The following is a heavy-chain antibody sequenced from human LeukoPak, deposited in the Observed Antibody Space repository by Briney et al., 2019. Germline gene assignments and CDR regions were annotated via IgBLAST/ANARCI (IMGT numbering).Heavy chain of an antibody. CDR2: IHHSWTT. Sequence: SETLSLTCAVSGYSISSEYYWGWIRQPPEKGLEWLGSIHHSWTTYYNPSLQSRVTISVDTSKNQFSLKLSSVTAADTAVYYCARAFSRDYFDYWGQGTLVTVSS. J-gene: IGHJ4*02. CDR1: GYSISSEYY. D-gene: IGHD2-2*01. CDR3: ARAFSRDYFDY. V-gene: IGHV4-38-2*01.